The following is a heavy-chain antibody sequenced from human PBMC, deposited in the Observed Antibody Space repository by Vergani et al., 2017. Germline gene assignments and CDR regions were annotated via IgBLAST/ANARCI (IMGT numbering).Heavy chain of an antibody. J-gene: IGHJ6*02. CDR2: IYSGGST. CDR3: ATSLTWIQPGSYYYYGMDV. CDR1: GFTVSSNY. D-gene: IGHD5-18*01. Sequence: EVQLVESGGGLVQPGGSLRLSCAASGFTVSSNYMSWVRQAPGKGLEWVSVIYSGGSTYYADSVKGRFTISRHNSKNTLYLQMNSLRSEDTAVYYCATSLTWIQPGSYYYYGMDVWGQGTTVTVSS. V-gene: IGHV3-53*04.